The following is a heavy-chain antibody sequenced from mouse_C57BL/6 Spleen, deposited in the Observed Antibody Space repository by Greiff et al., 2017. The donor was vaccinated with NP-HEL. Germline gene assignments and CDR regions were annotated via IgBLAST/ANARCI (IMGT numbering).Heavy chain of an antibody. CDR1: GYAFSSSW. J-gene: IGHJ4*01. V-gene: IGHV1-82*01. CDR2: IYPGDGDT. Sequence: QVQLQQSGPELVKPGASVKISCKASGYAFSSSWLNWVKQRPGKGLEWIGRIYPGDGDTNYTGKFQGKATLTADNSSSTAYMQLSSLTSEDSAVYFCAGAMDYWGQGTSVTVSA. CDR3: AGAMDY.